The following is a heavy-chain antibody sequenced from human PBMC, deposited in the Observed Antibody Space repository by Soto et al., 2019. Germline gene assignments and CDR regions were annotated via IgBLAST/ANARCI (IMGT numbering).Heavy chain of an antibody. CDR2: MNPNNGNT. Sequence: ASVKVSCKTSGYTFTSCDVNWVRQAPGQGLEWMGWMNPNNGNTGYAPKFQGRVTMTGDNSMSTAYMELSSLRSEDTAVYYCARISGRPSTYYHLDVWGQGTSVTVSS. CDR1: GYTFTSCD. V-gene: IGHV1-8*01. D-gene: IGHD3-3*02. J-gene: IGHJ6*02. CDR3: ARISGRPSTYYHLDV.